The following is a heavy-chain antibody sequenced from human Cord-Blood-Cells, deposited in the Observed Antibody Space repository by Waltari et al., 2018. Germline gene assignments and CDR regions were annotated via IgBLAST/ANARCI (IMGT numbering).Heavy chain of an antibody. D-gene: IGHD3-22*01. V-gene: IGHV1-69*01. Sequence: QVQLVQSGAEVKKPGSSVKVSCKASGGTFSSYAISWVRQAPGQGLEWMGGIIPSCGTANYAQKFQGRVTITADESTSTAYMELSSLRSEDTAVYYCARDTPLYYDSSGYDYWGQGTLVTVSS. CDR2: IIPSCGTA. J-gene: IGHJ4*02. CDR3: ARDTPLYYDSSGYDY. CDR1: GGTFSSYA.